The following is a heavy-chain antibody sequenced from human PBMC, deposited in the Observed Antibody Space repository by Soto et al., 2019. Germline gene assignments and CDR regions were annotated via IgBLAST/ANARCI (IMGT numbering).Heavy chain of an antibody. CDR3: ARDIGTTLVWFDP. D-gene: IGHD1-7*01. Sequence: GGSLRLSCAASGFTFSSYSMNWVRQAPGKGLEWVSSISSSSSYIYYADSVKDRFTISRDNAKNSLYLQMNSLRAEDTAVYYCARDIGTTLVWFDPWGQGTLVTVSS. J-gene: IGHJ5*02. CDR1: GFTFSSYS. V-gene: IGHV3-21*01. CDR2: ISSSSSYI.